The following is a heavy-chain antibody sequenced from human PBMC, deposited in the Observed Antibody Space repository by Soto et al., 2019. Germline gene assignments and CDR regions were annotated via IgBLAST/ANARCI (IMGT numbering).Heavy chain of an antibody. CDR3: ASPRWNYIY. D-gene: IGHD1-7*01. CDR2: MNDSGST. Sequence: QVQLQQWGAGLLKPSETLSLTCAVSGGSFSGYYWSWIRQPPGKGLEWIGEMNDSGSTKYNASLESRVAISVDPSTGHFSLTLTSVTAADTAVYYCASPRWNYIYWGQGTLVAVSS. CDR1: GGSFSGYY. V-gene: IGHV4-34*01. J-gene: IGHJ4*02.